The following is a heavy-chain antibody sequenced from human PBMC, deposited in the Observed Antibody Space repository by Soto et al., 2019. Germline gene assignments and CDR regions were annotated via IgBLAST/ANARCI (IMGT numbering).Heavy chain of an antibody. J-gene: IGHJ4*02. CDR3: ARGVGSSGWTDFDY. CDR2: IYYSGST. D-gene: IGHD6-19*01. V-gene: IGHV4-59*01. CDR1: GGSISSYY. Sequence: SETLSLTCTVSGGSISSYYWSWIRQSPGKGLEWIGYIYYSGSTNYNPSLKSRVTISVDTSKNQFSLKLSSVTAADTAVYYCARGVGSSGWTDFDYWGQGTLVTVSS.